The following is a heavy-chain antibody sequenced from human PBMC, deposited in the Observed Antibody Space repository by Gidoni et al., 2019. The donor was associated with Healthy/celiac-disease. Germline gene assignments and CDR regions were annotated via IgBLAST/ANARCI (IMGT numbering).Heavy chain of an antibody. CDR1: GYTFTGYY. J-gene: IGHJ3*02. D-gene: IGHD3-22*01. CDR3: ARGGNYYDSSGYRLYAFDI. Sequence: QVQLVQSGAEVKKPGASVKVSCKASGYTFTGYYMHWVRQAPGQGLEWMGWINPNSGGTNDAQKFQGRVTMTRDTSISTAYMELSRLRSDDTAVYYCARGGNYYDSSGYRLYAFDIWGQGTMVTVSS. CDR2: INPNSGGT. V-gene: IGHV1-2*02.